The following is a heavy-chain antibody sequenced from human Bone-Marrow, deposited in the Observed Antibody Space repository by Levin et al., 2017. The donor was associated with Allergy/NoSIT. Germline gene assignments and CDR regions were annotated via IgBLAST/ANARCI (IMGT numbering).Heavy chain of an antibody. V-gene: IGHV3-21*01. CDR1: GFTFSSYS. D-gene: IGHD6-19*01. Sequence: PGGSLRLSCAASGFTFSSYSMNWVRQAPGKGLEWVSSISSSSSHIYYADSVKGRFTISRDNAKNSLYLQMNSLRAEDTAVYYCAKSADSSGGYWFDPWGQGTLVTVSS. CDR3: AKSADSSGGYWFDP. J-gene: IGHJ5*02. CDR2: ISSSSSHI.